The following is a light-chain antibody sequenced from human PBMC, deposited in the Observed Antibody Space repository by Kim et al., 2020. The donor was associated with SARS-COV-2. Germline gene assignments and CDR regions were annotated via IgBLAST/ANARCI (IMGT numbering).Light chain of an antibody. J-gene: IGKJ2*01. V-gene: IGKV3-15*01. CDR1: QSLSIN. CDR3: QQYREWAPYP. Sequence: EIVMTQSPATLSVSPGERATLSCRASQSLSINLAWYQHKPGQAHRLIIFAASTRATDVPARFSGSGSGTDFTLTINNLQSVDFASYYCQQYREWAPYPFGQGTKVEI. CDR2: AAS.